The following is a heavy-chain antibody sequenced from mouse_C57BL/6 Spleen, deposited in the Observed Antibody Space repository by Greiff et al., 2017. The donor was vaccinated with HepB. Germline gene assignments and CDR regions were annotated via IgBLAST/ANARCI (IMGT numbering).Heavy chain of an antibody. D-gene: IGHD1-1*01. CDR3: TTGPTVVASFDY. V-gene: IGHV14-4*01. CDR1: GFNIKDDY. Sequence: DVQLQESGAELVRPGASVKLSCTASGFNIKDDYMHWVKQRPEQGLEWIGWIDPENGDTEYASKFQGKATITADTSSNTAYLQLSSLTSEDTAVYYCTTGPTVVASFDYWGQGTTLTVSS. J-gene: IGHJ2*01. CDR2: IDPENGDT.